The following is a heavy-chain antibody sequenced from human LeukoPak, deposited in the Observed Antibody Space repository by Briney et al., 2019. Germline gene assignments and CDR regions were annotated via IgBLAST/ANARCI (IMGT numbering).Heavy chain of an antibody. CDR2: IGTAGDT. CDR3: ARVFSSDYVWGSFSDY. D-gene: IGHD3-16*01. V-gene: IGHV3-13*01. J-gene: IGHJ4*02. CDR1: GFTFSSYD. Sequence: GGSLRLSCAASGFTFSSYDMHWVRQATGKGLEWVSAIGTAGDTYYPGSVKGRFTISRENAKNSLYLQMNSLRAEDTAVYYCARVFSSDYVWGSFSDYWGQGTLVTVSS.